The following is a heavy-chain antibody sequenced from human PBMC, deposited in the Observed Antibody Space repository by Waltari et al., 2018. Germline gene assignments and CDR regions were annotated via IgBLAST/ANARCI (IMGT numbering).Heavy chain of an antibody. CDR1: GGTFSSYA. V-gene: IGHV1-69*05. D-gene: IGHD3-3*01. CDR3: ARLENDFWSGYYSH. Sequence: QVQLVQSGAEVKKPGSSVKVSCKASGGTFSSYAISWVRQAPGQGLECMGGIIPIFGTANYAQKFQGRVTITTDESTSTAYMELSSLRSEDTAVYYCARLENDFWSGYYSHWGQGTLVTVSS. CDR2: IIPIFGTA. J-gene: IGHJ4*02.